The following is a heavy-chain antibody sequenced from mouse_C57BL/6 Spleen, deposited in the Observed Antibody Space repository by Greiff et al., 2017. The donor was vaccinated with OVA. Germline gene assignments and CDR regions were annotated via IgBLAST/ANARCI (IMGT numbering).Heavy chain of an antibody. V-gene: IGHV5-6*01. Sequence: EVKVVESGGDLVKPGGSLKLSCAASGFTFSSYGMSWVRQTPDKRLEWVATISSGGSYTYYPDSVKGRFTISRDNAKNTLYLQMSSLKAEDTAMYYCARHEVVRDPWFAYWGQGTLVTVSA. CDR2: ISSGGSYT. CDR3: ARHEVVRDPWFAY. J-gene: IGHJ3*01. D-gene: IGHD1-1*01. CDR1: GFTFSSYG.